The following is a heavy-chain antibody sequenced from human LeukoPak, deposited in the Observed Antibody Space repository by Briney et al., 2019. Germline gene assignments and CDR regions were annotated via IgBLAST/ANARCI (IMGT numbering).Heavy chain of an antibody. CDR1: GFTFSSYS. D-gene: IGHD1-26*01. CDR3: ARDYRRASGTYDY. CDR2: ISSSSSYI. Sequence: PGGSLRLPCAASGFTFSSYSMNWVRQAPGKGLEWVSSISSSSSYIYYADTVKGRFTISRDNAKNSLYLQMNSLRAEDTAVYYCARDYRRASGTYDYWGQGTLVTVSS. J-gene: IGHJ4*02. V-gene: IGHV3-21*01.